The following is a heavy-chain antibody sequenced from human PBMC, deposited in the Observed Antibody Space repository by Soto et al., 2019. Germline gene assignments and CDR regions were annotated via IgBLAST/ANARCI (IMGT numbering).Heavy chain of an antibody. CDR3: ARGLILWFGELSRRGGYYYYMDV. Sequence: WTWIRQTPGKGLEWIGKINDSGNINYNPSLKSRVTILVDTAKKQISLKLSSVTAADTAVYYCARGLILWFGELSRRGGYYYYMDVWGKGTSVTVSS. CDR2: INDSGNI. J-gene: IGHJ6*03. V-gene: IGHV4-34*01. D-gene: IGHD3-10*01.